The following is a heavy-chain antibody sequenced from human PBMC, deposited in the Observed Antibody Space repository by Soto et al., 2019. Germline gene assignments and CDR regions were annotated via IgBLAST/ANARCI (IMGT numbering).Heavy chain of an antibody. CDR2: INPNSGNT. V-gene: IGHV1-8*02. CDR1: GYTFTGYY. CDR3: AGGGWSYAFDI. D-gene: IGHD2-15*01. J-gene: IGHJ3*02. Sequence: ASVKVSCKASGYTFTGYYMHWVRQAPGQGLEWMGWINPNSGNTGYAQKFQGRVTMTRNTSISTAYMELSSLRSEDTAVYYCAGGGWSYAFDIWGQGTMVTVS.